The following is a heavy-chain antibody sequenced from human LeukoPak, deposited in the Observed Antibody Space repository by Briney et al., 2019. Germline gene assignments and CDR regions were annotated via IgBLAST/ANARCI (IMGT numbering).Heavy chain of an antibody. CDR1: GFTFSSYA. D-gene: IGHD3-10*01. J-gene: IGHJ4*02. CDR3: ARSRITMVRGVISD. CDR2: ISYDGSNK. Sequence: GRSLRLSCAASGFTFSSYAMHWVRQAPGKGLEWVAVISYDGSNKYYADSVKGRFTISRDNSKNTLYLQMSSLRAEDTAVYYWARSRITMVRGVISDWGQGTLVTVSS. V-gene: IGHV3-30*04.